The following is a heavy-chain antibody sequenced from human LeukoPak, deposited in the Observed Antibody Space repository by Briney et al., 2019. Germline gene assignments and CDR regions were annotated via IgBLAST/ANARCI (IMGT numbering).Heavy chain of an antibody. Sequence: GGSLRLSCAASGFIFSSYWMHWVRQAPGKGLVWVSRINSDGSSTSYADSVKGRFTISRDNAKNTLSLQMNSLRDDDTAVYYCTRDPRLREFESWGQGTLVTVSS. CDR1: GFIFSSYW. D-gene: IGHD2-21*02. V-gene: IGHV3-74*01. CDR2: INSDGSST. J-gene: IGHJ1*01. CDR3: TRDPRLREFES.